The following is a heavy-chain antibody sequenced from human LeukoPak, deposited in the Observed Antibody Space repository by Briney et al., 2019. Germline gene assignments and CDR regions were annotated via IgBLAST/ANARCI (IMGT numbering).Heavy chain of an antibody. CDR2: ISSSGSTI. J-gene: IGHJ6*03. D-gene: IGHD7-27*01. CDR1: GFTFSSYA. V-gene: IGHV3-11*04. Sequence: GGSLRLSCAASGFTFSSYAMSWIRQAPGKGLEWVSYISSSGSTIYYADSVKGRFTISRDNAKNSLYLQMNSLRAEDTAVYYCARGRDWGYYYMDVWGKGTTVTVSS. CDR3: ARGRDWGYYYMDV.